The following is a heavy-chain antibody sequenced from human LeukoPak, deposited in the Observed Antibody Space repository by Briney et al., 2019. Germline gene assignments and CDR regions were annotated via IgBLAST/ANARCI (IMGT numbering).Heavy chain of an antibody. V-gene: IGHV5-51*01. D-gene: IGHD3-22*01. J-gene: IGHJ4*02. CDR1: GYSSTSYW. CDR3: ARSRNYYDSSGYYLY. CDR2: IYPGDSDA. Sequence: GESLKISCKGSGYSSTSYWIGWVRQMPGKGLEWMGIIYPGDSDARYSPSFQGQVTISADKSISTAYLQWSSLKASDTAMYYCARSRNYYDSSGYYLYWGQGTLVTVSS.